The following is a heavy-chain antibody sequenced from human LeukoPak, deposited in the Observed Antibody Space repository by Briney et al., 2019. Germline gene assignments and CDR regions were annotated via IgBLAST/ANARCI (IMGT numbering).Heavy chain of an antibody. D-gene: IGHD6-13*01. J-gene: IGHJ4*02. V-gene: IGHV1-18*01. CDR3: ARGPPIAAAGRVFDY. CDR2: ISAYNGNT. CDR1: GCTFTSYG. Sequence: ASVKVSCKASGCTFTSYGISWVRQAPGQGLEWMGWISAYNGNTNYAQKLQGRVTMTTDTSTSTAYMELRSLRSDDTAVYYCARGPPIAAAGRVFDYWGQGTLVTVSS.